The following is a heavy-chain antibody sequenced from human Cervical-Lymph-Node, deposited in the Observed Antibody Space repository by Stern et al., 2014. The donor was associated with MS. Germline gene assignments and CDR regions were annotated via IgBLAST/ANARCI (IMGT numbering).Heavy chain of an antibody. J-gene: IGHJ6*02. Sequence: VQLVQSGAELKKPGESLRISCKGSGYNFTNYWIGWVRQTPGKGLEGMGTIYPDDSDTRYSPSFPGQVTIAADKSIVTAYLQWSSLKASDTAIYYGVRFSSIGYYYYYDMDVWGQGTTVTVSS. CDR1: GYNFTNYW. CDR3: VRFSSIGYYYYYDMDV. V-gene: IGHV5-51*01. CDR2: IYPDDSDT. D-gene: IGHD2-15*01.